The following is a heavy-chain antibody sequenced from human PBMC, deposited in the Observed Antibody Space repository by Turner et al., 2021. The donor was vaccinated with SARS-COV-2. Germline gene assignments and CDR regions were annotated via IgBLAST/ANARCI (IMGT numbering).Heavy chain of an antibody. V-gene: IGHV4-30-4*01. J-gene: IGHJ4*02. CDR2: IYYSGST. Sequence: QVQLQESGPGLVKPSQTLSLTCTVSGGPISSGDYYWSWIRQPPGKGLEWIGYIYYSGSTYYNPSLKSRVTISVDTSKNQFSLKLSSVTAADTAVYYCARVLGYCSGVSCYPDYWGQGTLVTVSS. CDR3: ARVLGYCSGVSCYPDY. D-gene: IGHD2-15*01. CDR1: GGPISSGDYY.